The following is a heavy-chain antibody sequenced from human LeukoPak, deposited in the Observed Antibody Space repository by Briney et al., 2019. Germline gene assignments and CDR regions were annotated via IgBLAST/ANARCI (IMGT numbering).Heavy chain of an antibody. CDR3: ARDSGYNAFDI. CDR1: GFTFSSYA. D-gene: IGHD5-12*01. J-gene: IGHJ3*02. Sequence: GGSLRLSCAASGFTFSSYAMSWVRQAPGKGLEWVSAISGSGGSTYYADSVKGRFTISRDNSKNTLYLQMNSLRAEDTALFYCARDSGYNAFDIWGRGTMVTVSS. V-gene: IGHV3-23*01. CDR2: ISGSGGST.